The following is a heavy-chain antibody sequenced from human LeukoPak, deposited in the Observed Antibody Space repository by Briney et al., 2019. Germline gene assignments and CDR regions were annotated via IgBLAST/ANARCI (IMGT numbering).Heavy chain of an antibody. Sequence: GGSLRLSCAASGFTFSNYAMSWVRQPPGKGLEWVSPISAGSSNTYYADSVKGRFTVSRDNSKNTLYLQMNSLRAEDTAVYYCAKDVGGSGSYYHGDAFGIWGQGTMVTVSS. J-gene: IGHJ3*02. CDR1: GFTFSNYA. CDR2: ISAGSSNT. V-gene: IGHV3-23*01. CDR3: AKDVGGSGSYYHGDAFGI. D-gene: IGHD1-26*01.